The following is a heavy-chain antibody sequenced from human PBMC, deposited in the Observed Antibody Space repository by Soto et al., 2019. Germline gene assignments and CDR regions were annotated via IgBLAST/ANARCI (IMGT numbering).Heavy chain of an antibody. CDR2: ISAYNGNT. Sequence: SVKVSCKASGYTFTSYGISWVRQAPGQGLEWMGWISAYNGNTNYAQKLQGRVTMTTDTSTSTAYMELRRLRSDDTAVYYCAREGDGYNGLRYAGYWGQGTLVTVSS. D-gene: IGHD5-12*01. V-gene: IGHV1-18*01. CDR3: AREGDGYNGLRYAGY. J-gene: IGHJ1*01. CDR1: GYTFTSYG.